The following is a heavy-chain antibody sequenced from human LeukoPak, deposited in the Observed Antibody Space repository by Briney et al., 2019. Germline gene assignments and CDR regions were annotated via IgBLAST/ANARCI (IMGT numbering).Heavy chain of an antibody. CDR1: GFTFSSYG. CDR3: ATTSLGTYYYGSGSPD. J-gene: IGHJ4*02. D-gene: IGHD3-10*01. V-gene: IGHV3-30*03. Sequence: PGRSLRLSCAASGFTFSSYGMHWVRQAPGKGLEWVAVISYDGSNKYYADSVKGRFTISRDNSKNTLYLQMNGLRAEDTAVYYCATTSLGTYYYGSGSPDWGRGTLVTVSS. CDR2: ISYDGSNK.